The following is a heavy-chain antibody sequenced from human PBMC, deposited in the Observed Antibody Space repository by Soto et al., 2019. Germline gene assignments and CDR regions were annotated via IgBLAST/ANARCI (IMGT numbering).Heavy chain of an antibody. CDR3: ASRRNPYGAYDY. CDR2: IYSGGST. D-gene: IGHD4-17*01. V-gene: IGHV3-66*01. Sequence: GSLRLSCAASGFTVSSNFMSWVRQAPGKGLEWVSIIYSGGSTYYADSVKGRFTISRDNSKNTLYLQTNSLRDDDTAVYYCASRRNPYGAYDYWGQGTLVTVSS. CDR1: GFTVSSNF. J-gene: IGHJ4*02.